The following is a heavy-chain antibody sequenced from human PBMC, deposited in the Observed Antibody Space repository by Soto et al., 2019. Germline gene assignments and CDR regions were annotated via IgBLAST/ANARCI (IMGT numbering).Heavy chain of an antibody. V-gene: IGHV3-23*01. Sequence: GGSLRLSCAASGFTFSSYAMSWVRQAPGKGLEWVSAISGSGGSTYYADSVKGRFTISRDNSKNTLYLQMNSLRAEDTAVYYCAKDWGINMVRGVVGAFDIWGEGTMVTVSS. CDR1: GFTFSSYA. D-gene: IGHD3-10*01. J-gene: IGHJ3*02. CDR3: AKDWGINMVRGVVGAFDI. CDR2: ISGSGGST.